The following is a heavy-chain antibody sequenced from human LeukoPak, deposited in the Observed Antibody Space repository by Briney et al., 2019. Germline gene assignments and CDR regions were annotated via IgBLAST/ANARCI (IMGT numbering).Heavy chain of an antibody. Sequence: PGRSLRLSCAASGFTFDDYAMHWVRQAPGKGLEWVSGISWNSGSIGYADSVKGRFTISRDNAKNSLYLQMNSLRAEDTALYYCAKGRGYSYGSTFDYWGQGTLVTVSS. D-gene: IGHD5-18*01. J-gene: IGHJ4*02. CDR3: AKGRGYSYGSTFDY. CDR2: ISWNSGSI. CDR1: GFTFDDYA. V-gene: IGHV3-9*01.